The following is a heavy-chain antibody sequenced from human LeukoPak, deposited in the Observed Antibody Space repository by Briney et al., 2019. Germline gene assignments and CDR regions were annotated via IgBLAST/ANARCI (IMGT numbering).Heavy chain of an antibody. D-gene: IGHD3-3*01. CDR2: INPNSGGT. Sequence: SVKVSCKASGYTFTGYYMHWVRQAPGQGLEWTGWINPNSGGTNYAQKFQGRVTMTRDTSISTAYMELSRLRSDDTAVYYCARDYYDFWSGYYGWGQGTLVTVSS. CDR1: GYTFTGYY. V-gene: IGHV1-2*02. CDR3: ARDYYDFWSGYYG. J-gene: IGHJ4*02.